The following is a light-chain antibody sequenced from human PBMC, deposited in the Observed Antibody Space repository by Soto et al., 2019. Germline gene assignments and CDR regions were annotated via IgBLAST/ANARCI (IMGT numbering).Light chain of an antibody. Sequence: QSALTQPAFVSGSPGQSITISCTGTSSDVGGYNYVSWYQQHPGKAPKLMIYAVSNRPSGVSTRFSGSKSGNTASLTISGLQADDEADYHCSSYTTSSTLLYVFGTGTKLTVL. CDR3: SSYTTSSTLLYV. J-gene: IGLJ1*01. CDR1: SSDVGGYNY. V-gene: IGLV2-14*01. CDR2: AVS.